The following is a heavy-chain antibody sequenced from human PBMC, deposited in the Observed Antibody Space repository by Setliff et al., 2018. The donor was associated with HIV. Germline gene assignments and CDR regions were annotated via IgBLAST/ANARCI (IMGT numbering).Heavy chain of an antibody. CDR2: IYYSGGT. CDR3: ARGARLLAGYSDRWDYYYMGV. J-gene: IGHJ6*03. Sequence: PSETLSLTCSVTGGSIINYFWGWIRMPPGKGLEWIGYIYYSGGTDYNPSLKSRFTISVDTSKNQFSLKVNSVTAADTAVYYCARGARLLAGYSDRWDYYYMGVWGKGTTVTVSS. CDR1: GGSIINYF. V-gene: IGHV4-59*12. D-gene: IGHD6-13*01.